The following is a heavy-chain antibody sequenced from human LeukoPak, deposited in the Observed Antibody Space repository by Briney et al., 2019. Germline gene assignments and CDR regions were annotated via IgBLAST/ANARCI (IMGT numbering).Heavy chain of an antibody. V-gene: IGHV4-59*01. Sequence: SETLSLTCTVSGVSISIYHWSWVRQPPGKGLEWIGYIYNSGSTIYNPPLKSRATISADTSKNQFSLQLSSVTAADTAVYYCVRDRELNYWGQGILVTVSS. J-gene: IGHJ4*02. CDR2: IYNSGST. D-gene: IGHD1-7*01. CDR1: GVSISIYH. CDR3: VRDRELNY.